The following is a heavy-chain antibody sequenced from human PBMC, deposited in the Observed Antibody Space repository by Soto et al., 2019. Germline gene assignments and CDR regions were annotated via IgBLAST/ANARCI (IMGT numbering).Heavy chain of an antibody. D-gene: IGHD3-22*01. CDR3: ARGRDYYDSSGYYYDFDY. CDR2: IIPIFGTA. CDR1: GGTFSSYA. Sequence: SVKVSCKASGGTFSSYAISWVRQAPGQGLEWMGGIIPIFGTANHAQKFQGRVAITADESTNTAYMELSSLRSEDTAVYYCARGRDYYDSSGYYYDFDYWGQGTLVTVSS. V-gene: IGHV1-69*13. J-gene: IGHJ4*02.